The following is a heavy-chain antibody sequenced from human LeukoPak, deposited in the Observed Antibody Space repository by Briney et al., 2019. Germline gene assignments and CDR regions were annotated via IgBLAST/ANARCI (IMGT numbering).Heavy chain of an antibody. D-gene: IGHD1-26*01. CDR1: VGSISSSSYY. CDR2: IYYSGST. J-gene: IGHJ4*02. V-gene: IGHV4-39*07. CDR3: ARDGNY. Sequence: PSETLSLTCTVSVGSISSSSYYWGWIRQPPGKGLEWIGSIYYSGSTYYNPSLKSRVNISVDTSKNQFSLKLSSVTAADTAVYYCARDGNYWGKGTLVTVSS.